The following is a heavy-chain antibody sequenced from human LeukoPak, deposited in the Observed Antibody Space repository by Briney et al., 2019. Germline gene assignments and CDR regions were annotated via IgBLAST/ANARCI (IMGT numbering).Heavy chain of an antibody. D-gene: IGHD5-24*01. CDR2: ISAYEGNT. J-gene: IGHJ2*01. Sequence: ASVKVSCKASGYNFEILGISRVRQAPGQGLEWMGWISAYEGNTNYAQKFEDRVTMTTDTSTNTAYMDLRNLTSDDTAVYYCARTLGGYTVDRATGFDLWGRGTLVTVSS. V-gene: IGHV1-18*01. CDR1: GYNFEILG. CDR3: ARTLGGYTVDRATGFDL.